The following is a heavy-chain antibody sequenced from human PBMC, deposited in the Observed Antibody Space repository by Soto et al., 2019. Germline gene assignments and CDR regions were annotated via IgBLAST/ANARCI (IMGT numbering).Heavy chain of an antibody. CDR3: ARAPAGGCGGGNCYRLDSSFDS. V-gene: IGHV1-69*01. Sequence: QVQLLQYGAEVRKPGSSVKLSCKTSGGTFSTSGISWVRQAPGQGLEWMGGIIPLFGTPKYARKFQDRVSITAYERATTVYMELSSLRSDDTAVHYCARAPAGGCGGGNCYRLDSSFDSWGQGSVGMVSS. D-gene: IGHD2-21*01. CDR2: IIPLFGTP. CDR1: GGTFSTSG. J-gene: IGHJ5*01.